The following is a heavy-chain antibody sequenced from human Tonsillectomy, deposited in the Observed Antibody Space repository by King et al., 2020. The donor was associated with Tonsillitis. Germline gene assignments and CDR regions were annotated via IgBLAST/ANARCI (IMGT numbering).Heavy chain of an antibody. Sequence: VQLVESGGGVVQPGRSLRLSCAASGFTFSSYGMHWVRQAPGKGLEWVAVISYEGSNKYYADSVKGRFTISRDNSKNMLYLQMNSLRTEDTAVYYCAKGRGSYGPVDAFDIWGQGTMVTVSS. CDR2: ISYEGSNK. D-gene: IGHD5-18*01. V-gene: IGHV3-30*18. J-gene: IGHJ3*02. CDR3: AKGRGSYGPVDAFDI. CDR1: GFTFSSYG.